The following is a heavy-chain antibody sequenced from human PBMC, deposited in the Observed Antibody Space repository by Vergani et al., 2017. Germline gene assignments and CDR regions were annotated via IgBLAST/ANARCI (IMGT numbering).Heavy chain of an antibody. V-gene: IGHV3-33*01. CDR1: GFTFSSYG. CDR3: ARGELWFGELLYNWFDP. J-gene: IGHJ5*02. Sequence: QVQLVESGGGVVQPGRSLRLSCAASGFTFSSYGMHWVRQAPGKGLEWVAVIWYDGSNKYYADSGKGRFTISRDNSKNTLYLQMNSLRAEDTAVYYCARGELWFGELLYNWFDPWGQGTLVTVSS. CDR2: IWYDGSNK. D-gene: IGHD3-10*01.